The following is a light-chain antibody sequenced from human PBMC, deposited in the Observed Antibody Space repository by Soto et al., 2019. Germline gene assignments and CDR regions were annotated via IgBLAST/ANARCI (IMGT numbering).Light chain of an antibody. Sequence: QSALTQPPSASGSPGQSVTISCTGTSSDVGGYNYVSWYQHHPGKGPKLMIYEVSKRTSGVPDRFSGSKSGNTASLTVAGLQAEDEADYYCQSYDSTLSARYVFGTGTKLTVL. J-gene: IGLJ1*01. CDR1: SSDVGGYNY. CDR2: EVS. V-gene: IGLV2-8*01. CDR3: QSYDSTLSARYV.